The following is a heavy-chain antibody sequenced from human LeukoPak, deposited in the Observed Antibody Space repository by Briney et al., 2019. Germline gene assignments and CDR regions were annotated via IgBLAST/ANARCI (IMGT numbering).Heavy chain of an antibody. V-gene: IGHV3-53*01. D-gene: IGHD3-10*01. CDR3: ARENNFGSGMDV. J-gene: IGHJ6*02. CDR1: GFTVSSNS. Sequence: GGSLRLPCAASGFTVSSNSMNWVRQAPGKGLQWVSVIYSGGSTYYADSVKGRFTISRDNSKNTLYLQMNSLRAEDTAVYYCARENNFGSGMDVWGQGTTVTVSS. CDR2: IYSGGST.